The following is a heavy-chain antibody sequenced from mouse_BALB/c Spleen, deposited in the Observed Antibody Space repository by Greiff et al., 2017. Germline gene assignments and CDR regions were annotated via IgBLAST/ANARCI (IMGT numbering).Heavy chain of an antibody. Sequence: VQLQQSGAELVKPGASVKLSCKASGYTFTSYYMYWVKQRPGQGLEWIGEINPSNGGTNFNEKFKSKATLTVDKSSSTAYMQLSSLTSEDSAVYYCTRSEGEGSFDYWGQGTTLTVSS. J-gene: IGHJ2*01. V-gene: IGHV1S81*02. CDR2: INPSNGGT. CDR1: GYTFTSYY. CDR3: TRSEGEGSFDY. D-gene: IGHD3-3*01.